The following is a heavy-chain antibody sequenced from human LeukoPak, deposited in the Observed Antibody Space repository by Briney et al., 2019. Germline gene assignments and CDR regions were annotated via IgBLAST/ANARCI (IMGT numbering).Heavy chain of an antibody. V-gene: IGHV3-30*18. CDR3: AKDRGAYCSSTSCSEYFQH. CDR1: GFTFSSYG. Sequence: PGGSLRLSCAASGFTFSSYGMHWVRQAPGKGLEWVAVISYDGSNKYYADSVKGRFTISRDNSKNTLYLQMNSLRAEDTAVYYCAKDRGAYCSSTSCSEYFQHWGQGTLVTVSS. J-gene: IGHJ1*01. CDR2: ISYDGSNK. D-gene: IGHD2-2*01.